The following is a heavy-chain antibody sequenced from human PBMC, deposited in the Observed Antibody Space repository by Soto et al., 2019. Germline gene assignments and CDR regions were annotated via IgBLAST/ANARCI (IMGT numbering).Heavy chain of an antibody. CDR2: MYHSGST. V-gene: IGHV4-30-2*01. CDR3: ARVPDY. CDR1: GGSISSGGYS. Sequence: QLQLQESGSGLVKPSQTLSLTCAVSGGSISSGGYSWSWIRQPPGKGLEWIGYMYHSGSTYYIPSIKSRVTISIDRSKNQFSLTLSSVTAADTAEYYCARVPDYWGQGILVTVSS. D-gene: IGHD2-2*01. J-gene: IGHJ4*02.